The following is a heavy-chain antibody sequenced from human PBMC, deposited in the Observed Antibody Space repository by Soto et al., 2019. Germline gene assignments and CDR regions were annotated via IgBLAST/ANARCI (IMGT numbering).Heavy chain of an antibody. Sequence: ASLKVSCKASGYTFTSYGSSWVLQAPGQGLEWMGWISAYNGNTNYAQKLQGRVTMTTDTSTSTAYMELRSLRSDDTAVYYCAREVRVGVVVAATDVAYAFDIWGQGTMFSVSS. D-gene: IGHD2-15*01. CDR2: ISAYNGNT. V-gene: IGHV1-18*01. CDR1: GYTFTSYG. CDR3: AREVRVGVVVAATDVAYAFDI. J-gene: IGHJ3*02.